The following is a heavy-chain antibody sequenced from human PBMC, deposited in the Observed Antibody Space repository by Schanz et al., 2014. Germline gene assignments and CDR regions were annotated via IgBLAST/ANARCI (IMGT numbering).Heavy chain of an antibody. D-gene: IGHD5-12*01. J-gene: IGHJ4*02. Sequence: EVQLLESGGGLVQPGGSLRLSCAASGFTFSDYSMNWVRQARGKGLEWVSAMNESHSTIYYADSVRGRFTISRDNAENTLFLQMNSLRAEDTAVYYCARKVVATIGGYYDNWGQGTLVIVSS. CDR3: ARKVVATIGGYYDN. CDR2: MNESHSTI. CDR1: GFTFSDYS. V-gene: IGHV3-23*01.